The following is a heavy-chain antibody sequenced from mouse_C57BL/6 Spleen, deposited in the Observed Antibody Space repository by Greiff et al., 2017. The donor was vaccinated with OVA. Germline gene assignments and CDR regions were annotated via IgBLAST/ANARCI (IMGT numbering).Heavy chain of an antibody. CDR1: GYTFTDYY. Sequence: QVQLKQSGAELVRPGASVKLSCKASGYTFTDYYINWVKQRPGQGLEWIARIYPGSGNTYYNEKFKGKATLTAEKSSSTAYMQLSSLTSEDSAVYVCARSSCSPHWYFDVWGTGTTVTVSS. CDR3: ARSSCSPHWYFDV. CDR2: IYPGSGNT. D-gene: IGHD1-1*01. J-gene: IGHJ1*03. V-gene: IGHV1-76*01.